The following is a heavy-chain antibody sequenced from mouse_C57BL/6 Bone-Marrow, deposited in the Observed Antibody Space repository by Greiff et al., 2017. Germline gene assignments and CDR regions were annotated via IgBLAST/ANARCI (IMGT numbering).Heavy chain of an antibody. CDR2: ISNGGGST. V-gene: IGHV5-12*01. J-gene: IGHJ1*03. CDR3: ARRGSRYWYFDV. Sequence: DVMLVESGGGLVQPGGSLKLSCAASGFTFSDYYMYWVRQTPEKRLEWVAYISNGGGSTYYPDTVKGRFTISRDNAKNTLYLQMSRLKSEDTAMYYCARRGSRYWYFDVWGTGTTVTVSS. CDR1: GFTFSDYY.